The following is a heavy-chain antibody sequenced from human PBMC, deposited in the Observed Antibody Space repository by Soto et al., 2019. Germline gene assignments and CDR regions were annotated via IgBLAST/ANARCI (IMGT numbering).Heavy chain of an antibody. Sequence: QVQLVQSGVEVRKPGSSVKVSWKASGGTLNIYDISWVRQARGQGLEWMGGINPIFATPNTAQKFLDRVTLTADESTNTAFMELRSLRPDDTAVYYCAGSNHYETSGHLRHWGQGTLVSVSS. J-gene: IGHJ4*02. CDR1: GGTLNIYD. CDR3: AGSNHYETSGHLRH. CDR2: INPIFATP. D-gene: IGHD3-22*01. V-gene: IGHV1-69*12.